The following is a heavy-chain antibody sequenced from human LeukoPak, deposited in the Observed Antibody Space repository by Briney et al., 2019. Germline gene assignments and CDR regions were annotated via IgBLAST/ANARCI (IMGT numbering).Heavy chain of an antibody. CDR3: ARGDGYNGDFDY. V-gene: IGHV4-31*03. D-gene: IGHD5-24*01. CDR1: GGSISSGGYY. J-gene: IGHJ4*02. CDR2: IYYSGST. Sequence: SQTLSLTCTVSGGSISSGGYYWSWIRQHPGKGLEWIGYIYYSGSTYYNPSLKSRVTISVDTSKNQFSLELSSVTAADTAVYYCARGDGYNGDFDYWGQGTLVTVSS.